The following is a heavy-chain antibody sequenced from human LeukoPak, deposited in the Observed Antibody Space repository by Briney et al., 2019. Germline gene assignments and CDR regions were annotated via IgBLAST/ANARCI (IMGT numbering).Heavy chain of an antibody. CDR3: TTESLVLRATAPPYNWFDP. D-gene: IGHD1-26*01. J-gene: IGHJ5*02. Sequence: GGSLRLSCAASGFTFSNAWMSWVRQAPGKGLEWVGRIKSKTDGGTTDYAAPVKGRFTISRDDSKNTLYLQMNSLKTEDTAVYYCTTESLVLRATAPPYNWFDPRGQGTLVTVSS. CDR1: GFTFSNAW. CDR2: IKSKTDGGTT. V-gene: IGHV3-15*01.